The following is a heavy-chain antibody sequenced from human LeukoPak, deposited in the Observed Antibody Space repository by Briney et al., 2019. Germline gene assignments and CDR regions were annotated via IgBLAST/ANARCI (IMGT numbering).Heavy chain of an antibody. CDR1: GGTFSSYA. D-gene: IGHD4-11*01. V-gene: IGHV1-69*05. CDR3: ARINYRPIIKFFDF. CDR2: IIPIFGTA. Sequence: ASVKVSCKASGGTFSSYAISWVRQAPGQGLEWMGGIIPIFGTASYAQKFQGRVTMTTDTSTSTAYMELRSLRSDDTAVYYCARINYRPIIKFFDFWGQGTLVTVSS. J-gene: IGHJ4*02.